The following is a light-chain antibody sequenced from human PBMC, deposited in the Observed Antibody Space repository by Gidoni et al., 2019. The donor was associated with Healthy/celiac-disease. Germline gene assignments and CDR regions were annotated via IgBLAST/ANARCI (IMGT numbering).Light chain of an antibody. CDR1: SSDVGGYNY. CDR2: DVS. V-gene: IGLV2-14*03. J-gene: IGLJ2*01. CDR3: SSYTSSSTGV. Sequence: QSALTHPASVSGSPGQSITISCTGTSSDVGGYNYVSWYQQHPGKAPKLMIYDVSNRPSGVSNRFSGSKSGNTASLTISGLKAEDEADYYGSSYTSSSTGVFGGGTKLTVL.